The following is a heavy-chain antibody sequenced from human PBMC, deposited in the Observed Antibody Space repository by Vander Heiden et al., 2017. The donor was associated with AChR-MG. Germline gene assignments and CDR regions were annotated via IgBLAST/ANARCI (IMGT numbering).Heavy chain of an antibody. J-gene: IGHJ4*02. CDR3: VSRDIYTAYNNFSPGRFDY. Sequence: QMQLMQSGAEVKKPGSSVKVSCKASGGSFSNCAFSWVRQAPGQGLEWMGGISPFFRSANYAQKFQGRVLITADDSTSTAYMELSSLKSADTAVYFCVSRDIYTAYNNFSPGRFDYWGQGTLVTVSS. CDR1: GGSFSNCA. CDR2: ISPFFRSA. D-gene: IGHD5-18*01. V-gene: IGHV1-69*01.